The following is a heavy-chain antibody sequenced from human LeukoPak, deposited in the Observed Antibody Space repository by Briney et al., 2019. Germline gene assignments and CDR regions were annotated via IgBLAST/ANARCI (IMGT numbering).Heavy chain of an antibody. Sequence: NGNTNYSQKFQARVTITRDTSASTAYMDLSSLRSEDTAVYYCARDHPQELYDRGYGDAFDIWGQGTMVTVSS. V-gene: IGHV1-3*01. J-gene: IGHJ3*02. CDR2: NGNT. D-gene: IGHD3-22*01. CDR3: ARDHPQELYDRGYGDAFDI.